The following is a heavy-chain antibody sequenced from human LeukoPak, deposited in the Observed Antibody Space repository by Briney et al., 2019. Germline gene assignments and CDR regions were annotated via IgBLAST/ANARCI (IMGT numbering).Heavy chain of an antibody. CDR3: ARDGSVLRYFDWLSRRNVFDY. CDR2: INPSSGGT. J-gene: IGHJ4*02. V-gene: IGHV1-2*02. CDR1: GYTFTSYA. Sequence: ASVKVSCKASGYTFTSYAMNWVRQAPGQGLEWMGWINPSSGGTNYAQKFQGRVTMTRDTSISTAYMELSRLRSDDTAVYYCARDGSVLRYFDWLSRRNVFDYWGQGTLVTVSS. D-gene: IGHD3-9*01.